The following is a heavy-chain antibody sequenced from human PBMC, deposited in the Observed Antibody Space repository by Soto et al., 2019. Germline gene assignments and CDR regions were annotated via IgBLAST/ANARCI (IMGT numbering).Heavy chain of an antibody. D-gene: IGHD2-15*01. J-gene: IGHJ6*04. Sequence: EVQLVESGGGLVQPGGSLRLSCAASGFTVSSKYMSWVRQAPGKGLEWVSLIQNVGPTYYADSVKGRFTISRDTSENTVHLQMDSLRAEDTAVYYCARDDVLCDGGRCYGVPLDVWGKGTTDTVSS. CDR2: IQNVGPT. CDR1: GFTVSSKY. V-gene: IGHV3-66*01. CDR3: ARDDVLCDGGRCYGVPLDV.